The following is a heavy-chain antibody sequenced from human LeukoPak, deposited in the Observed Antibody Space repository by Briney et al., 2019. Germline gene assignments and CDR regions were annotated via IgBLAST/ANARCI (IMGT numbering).Heavy chain of an antibody. V-gene: IGHV3-21*01. CDR2: IGSRSAYT. J-gene: IGHJ1*01. Sequence: GGSLRLSCAASGFTFSSYSMNWVRQAPGKGLEWVSSIGSRSAYTYYADSVKGRFTISRDNTKNSLYLQMNSLRAEDTAVYYCVTSYCSGGSCYPQYFQHWGQGTLVTVSS. CDR3: VTSYCSGGSCYPQYFQH. D-gene: IGHD2-15*01. CDR1: GFTFSSYS.